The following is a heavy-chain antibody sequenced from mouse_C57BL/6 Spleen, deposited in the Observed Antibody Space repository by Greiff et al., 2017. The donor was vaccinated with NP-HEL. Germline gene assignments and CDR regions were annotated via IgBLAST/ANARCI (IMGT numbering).Heavy chain of an antibody. D-gene: IGHD1-1*01. CDR3: ARHYYGSSDAMDY. V-gene: IGHV5-6*01. CDR2: ISSGGSYT. Sequence: EVQGVESGGDLVKPGGSLKLSCAASGFTFSSYGMSWVRQTPDKRLEWVATISSGGSYTYYPDSVKGRFTISRDNAKNTLYLQMSSLKSEDTAMYYCARHYYGSSDAMDYWGQGTSVTVSS. CDR1: GFTFSSYG. J-gene: IGHJ4*01.